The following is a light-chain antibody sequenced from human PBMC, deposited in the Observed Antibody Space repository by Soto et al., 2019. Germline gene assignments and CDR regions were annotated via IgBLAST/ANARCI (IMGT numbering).Light chain of an antibody. V-gene: IGLV1-44*01. J-gene: IGLJ2*01. Sequence: QSVLTQPPSASGTPGQRVTISCSGSSSNIGTNTVIWYQQLPGAAPRLLIYSDNQPPSGVPDRFSASKSGTSASLAISGLQSEDEADYYCAAWDVSLVVFGGGTKLTVL. CDR3: AAWDVSLVV. CDR1: SSNIGTNT. CDR2: SDN.